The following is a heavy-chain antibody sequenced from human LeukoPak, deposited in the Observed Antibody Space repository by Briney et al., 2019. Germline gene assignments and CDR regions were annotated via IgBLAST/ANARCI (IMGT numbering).Heavy chain of an antibody. CDR3: ATANSGPDI. Sequence: GGSLRLSCAASGFTFSSYEMNWVRQAPGKGLEWLSYISSSGSTIYYADSVKGRFTISRDNAKSSLYLQMNTLRAEDTAVYYCATANSGPDIWGQGTTVTVSS. CDR2: ISSSGSTI. CDR1: GFTFSSYE. D-gene: IGHD1-1*01. V-gene: IGHV3-48*03. J-gene: IGHJ3*02.